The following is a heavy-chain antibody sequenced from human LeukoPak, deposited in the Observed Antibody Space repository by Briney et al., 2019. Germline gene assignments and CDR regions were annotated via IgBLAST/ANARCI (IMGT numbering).Heavy chain of an antibody. V-gene: IGHV3-53*01. D-gene: IGHD3-22*01. J-gene: IGHJ4*02. Sequence: PGGSLRLSCAASGFTVSSNYMSWVRQAPGKGLEWVSVIYSGGSTYYADSVKGRFTISRDNSKNTLYLQMNSLRAEDTAVYYCAKHYYDSSGYYYDWGQGTLVTVSS. CDR3: AKHYYDSSGYYYD. CDR1: GFTVSSNY. CDR2: IYSGGST.